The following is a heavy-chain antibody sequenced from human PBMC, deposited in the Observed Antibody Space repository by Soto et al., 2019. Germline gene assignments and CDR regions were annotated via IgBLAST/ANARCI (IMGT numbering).Heavy chain of an antibody. CDR2: IYYSGST. D-gene: IGHD3-3*01. J-gene: IGHJ6*02. CDR1: GGSISSYY. Sequence: QVQLQESGPGLVKPSETLSLTCTVSGGSISSYYWSWIRQPPGKGLEWIGYIYYSGSTNYNPSLKSRVTISVDTSKNQFSLKLSSVTAADTAVYYCARYDFWGDMDVWGQGTTVTVSS. CDR3: ARYDFWGDMDV. V-gene: IGHV4-59*01.